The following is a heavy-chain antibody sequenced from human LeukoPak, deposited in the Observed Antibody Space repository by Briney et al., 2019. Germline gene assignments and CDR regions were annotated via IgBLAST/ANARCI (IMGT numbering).Heavy chain of an antibody. Sequence: GGSLRLSCAASGFTFTNYGMHWVRQAPGKGLEWVAFIQYDGSDKYYADSVKGRFTISRDNAKNSLYLQMNSLRAEDTAVYYCARADWDTAMIDYWGQGTLVTVSS. J-gene: IGHJ4*02. CDR3: ARADWDTAMIDY. CDR1: GFTFTNYG. V-gene: IGHV3-30*02. CDR2: IQYDGSDK. D-gene: IGHD5-18*01.